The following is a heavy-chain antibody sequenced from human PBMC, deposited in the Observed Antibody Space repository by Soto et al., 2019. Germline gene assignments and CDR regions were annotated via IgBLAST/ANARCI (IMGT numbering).Heavy chain of an antibody. Sequence: QVQLVESGGGVVQPGRSLRLSCAASGFTFSSYGMHWVRQAPGKGLEWVAVISYDGSNKYYADSVKGRFTISRDNSKNTLYLQMNSLRAEDTAVYYCAKGGVVWATHDDAFDIWGQGTMVTVSS. CDR3: AKGGVVWATHDDAFDI. V-gene: IGHV3-30*18. CDR1: GFTFSSYG. J-gene: IGHJ3*02. CDR2: ISYDGSNK. D-gene: IGHD3-16*01.